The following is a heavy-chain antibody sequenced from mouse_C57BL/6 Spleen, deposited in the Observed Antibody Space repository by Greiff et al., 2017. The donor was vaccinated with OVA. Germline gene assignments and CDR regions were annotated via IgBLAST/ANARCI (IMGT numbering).Heavy chain of an antibody. V-gene: IGHV5-9-1*02. CDR2: ISSGGDYI. D-gene: IGHD2-3*01. J-gene: IGHJ4*01. CDR3: TRGIYDGYFHYYAMDY. CDR1: GFTFSSYA. Sequence: EVQRVESGEGLVKPGGSLKLSCAASGFTFSSYAMSWVRQTPEKRLEWVAYISSGGDYIYYADTVKGRFTISRDNARNTLYLQMSSLKSEDTAMYYCTRGIYDGYFHYYAMDYWGQGTSVTVSS.